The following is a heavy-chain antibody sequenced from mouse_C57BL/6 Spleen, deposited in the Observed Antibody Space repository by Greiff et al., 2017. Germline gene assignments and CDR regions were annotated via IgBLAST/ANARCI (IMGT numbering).Heavy chain of an antibody. CDR3: ASGPYAMDY. V-gene: IGHV1-69*01. Sequence: QVQLQQPGAELVMPGASVKLSCKASGYTFTSYWMHWVKQRPGQGLEWIGEIDPSDSYTKYNQKFKGKSTLTVDKSSSTAYMQLSSLTSEDSAVYYCASGPYAMDYWGQGTSVTVSS. J-gene: IGHJ4*01. CDR2: IDPSDSYT. CDR1: GYTFTSYW.